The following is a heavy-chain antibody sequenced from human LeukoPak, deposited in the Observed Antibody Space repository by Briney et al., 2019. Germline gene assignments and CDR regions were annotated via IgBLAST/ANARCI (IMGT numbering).Heavy chain of an antibody. V-gene: IGHV3-23*01. CDR2: LSGILCST. CDR3: AKESNYDYYMDV. Sequence: GGTLRLSCAASGFTFSSYGMSWVRQAPGQGLECVSALSGILCSTYSPDSVKGRFTISRDNCNMTLYLQMNSLRAEDTAVYYCAKESNYDYYMDVWGKGTTVTISS. J-gene: IGHJ6*03. CDR1: GFTFSSYG.